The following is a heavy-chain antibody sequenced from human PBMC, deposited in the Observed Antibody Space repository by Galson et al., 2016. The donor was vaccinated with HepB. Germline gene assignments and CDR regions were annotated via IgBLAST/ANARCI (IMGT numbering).Heavy chain of an antibody. CDR3: AREYSTGYYERFLAKRARRGFDY. CDR2: TYYRAKWYN. V-gene: IGHV6-1*01. D-gene: IGHD6-19*01. CDR1: GDSVSSNSAA. J-gene: IGHJ4*02. Sequence: CAISGDSVSSNSAAWNWIRQSPSRGLEWLGRTYYRAKWYNDYAVSVKSRITINVDTSKSQFSLQLNSVTPEDTAVYYCAREYSTGYYERFLAKRARRGFDYGGQGTLVTVSS.